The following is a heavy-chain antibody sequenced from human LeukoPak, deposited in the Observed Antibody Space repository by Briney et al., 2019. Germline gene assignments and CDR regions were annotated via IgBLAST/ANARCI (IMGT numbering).Heavy chain of an antibody. CDR1: GYSSTSYW. V-gene: IGHV5-51*01. Sequence: GESLKISCKGSGYSSTSYWIGWVRQMPGKGLEWMGIIYPGDSDTRYSPSFQGQVTISADKSISTAYLQWSSLKASDTAMYYCARRGVYSSSYSDAFDIWGQGTMVTISS. D-gene: IGHD3-22*01. CDR2: IYPGDSDT. CDR3: ARRGVYSSSYSDAFDI. J-gene: IGHJ3*02.